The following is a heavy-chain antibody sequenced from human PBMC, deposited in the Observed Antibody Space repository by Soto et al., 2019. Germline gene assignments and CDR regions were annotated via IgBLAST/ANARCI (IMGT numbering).Heavy chain of an antibody. J-gene: IGHJ6*02. CDR3: ARGPPSLYCSSTSCYIYYYYGMDV. D-gene: IGHD2-2*02. CDR1: GFTFSSYW. V-gene: IGHV3-74*01. CDR2: INSDGSST. Sequence: PVGSLRLSCAASGFTFSSYWMHWVRQAPGKGLVWVSRINSDGSSTSYADSVKGRFTISRDNAKNTLYLQMNSLRAEDTAVYYCARGPPSLYCSSTSCYIYYYYGMDVWGQGTTVTVSS.